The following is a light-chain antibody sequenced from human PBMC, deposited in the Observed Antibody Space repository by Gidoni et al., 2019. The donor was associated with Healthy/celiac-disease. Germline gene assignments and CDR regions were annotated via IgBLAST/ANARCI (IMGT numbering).Light chain of an antibody. J-gene: IGKJ1*01. CDR2: LGS. CDR1: QSLLYSNGYNY. Sequence: DIVMTQSPLSLPVTPGEPASISCRSSQSLLYSNGYNYLDWYLQKPGQSAQLLIYLGSNRAAGVPGRFSGSGSGTDFTLKISRVEGEDVGVYYCMQALQTPPTFGQGTKVEIK. CDR3: MQALQTPPT. V-gene: IGKV2-28*01.